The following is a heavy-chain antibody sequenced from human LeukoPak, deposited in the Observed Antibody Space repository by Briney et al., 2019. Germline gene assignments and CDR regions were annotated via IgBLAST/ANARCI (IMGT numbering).Heavy chain of an antibody. D-gene: IGHD1-1*01. CDR1: GGSISSGDYY. V-gene: IGHV4-30-4*01. Sequence: SETLSLTCTVSGGSISSGDYYWSWIRQPPGKGPEWIGYIYYSGSTYYNPSLKSRVTISVDTSKNQFSLKLSSVTAADTAVYYCARGATTGTTSWYYYYYGMDVWGQGTTVTVSS. CDR3: ARGATTGTTSWYYYYYGMDV. J-gene: IGHJ6*02. CDR2: IYYSGST.